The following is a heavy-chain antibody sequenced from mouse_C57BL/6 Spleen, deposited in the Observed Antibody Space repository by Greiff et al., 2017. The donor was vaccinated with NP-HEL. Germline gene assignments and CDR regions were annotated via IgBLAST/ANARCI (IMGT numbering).Heavy chain of an antibody. Sequence: VQLQQSGAELVRPGASVKLSCTASGFNIKDYYLPWVQQRPEQGLEWIGRIDPEGGDTDYAPKFQGQATMTADTAPNTAYLQLGSLTSEDTAIDYGTGSITAVVENYFDYWGQGTTLTVSS. D-gene: IGHD1-1*01. V-gene: IGHV14-1*01. CDR3: TGSITAVVENYFDY. CDR2: IDPEGGDT. J-gene: IGHJ2*01. CDR1: GFNIKDYY.